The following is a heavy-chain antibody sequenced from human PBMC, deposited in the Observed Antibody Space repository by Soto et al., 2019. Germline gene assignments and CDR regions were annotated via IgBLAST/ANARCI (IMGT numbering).Heavy chain of an antibody. CDR1: GGSVSSYY. CDR3: ARHSNRNYGLYYFDY. V-gene: IGHV4-59*08. J-gene: IGHJ4*02. D-gene: IGHD4-4*01. CDR2: IYYSGST. Sequence: SETLSLTCTVSGGSVSSYYWSWIRQPPGKGLEWIGYIYYSGSTKYNPSLKSRVTMSVDTSNNQFSLKVSSVTAADTAVYYCARHSNRNYGLYYFDYWGQGTLVTVSS.